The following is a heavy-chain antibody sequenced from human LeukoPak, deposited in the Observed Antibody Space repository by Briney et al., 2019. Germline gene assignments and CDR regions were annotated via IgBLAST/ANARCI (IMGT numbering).Heavy chain of an antibody. CDR3: AGSYDFWSGYYRGFDP. CDR1: GYTFTSYD. D-gene: IGHD3-3*01. V-gene: IGHV1-8*01. CDR2: MNPNSGNT. Sequence: ASVKVSCKASGYTFTSYDINWVRQATGQGLEWTGWMNPNSGNTGYAQKFQGRVTMTRNTSISTAYMELSSLRSEDTAVYYCAGSYDFWSGYYRGFDPWGQGTLVTVSS. J-gene: IGHJ5*02.